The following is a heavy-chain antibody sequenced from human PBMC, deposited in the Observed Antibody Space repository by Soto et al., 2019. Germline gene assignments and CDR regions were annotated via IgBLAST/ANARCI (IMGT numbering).Heavy chain of an antibody. V-gene: IGHV3-30*18. D-gene: IGHD4-17*01. Sequence: GGSLRLSCAASGFTFSSYGMHWVRQAPGKGLEWVAVISYDGSNKYYADSVKGRFTISRDNSKNTLYLQMNSLRAEDTAVYYCAKGNSMTTVTPGWFDPWGQGTLVTVSS. J-gene: IGHJ5*02. CDR1: GFTFSSYG. CDR3: AKGNSMTTVTPGWFDP. CDR2: ISYDGSNK.